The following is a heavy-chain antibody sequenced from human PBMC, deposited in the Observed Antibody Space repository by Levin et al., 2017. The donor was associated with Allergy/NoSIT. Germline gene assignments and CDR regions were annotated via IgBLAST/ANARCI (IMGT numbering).Heavy chain of an antibody. D-gene: IGHD1-26*01. J-gene: IGHJ3*02. V-gene: IGHV3-64D*06. CDR2: VGRFGATT. CDR3: VKDDDSVNYWVGAFDI. Sequence: GGSLRLSCSASGFIFTNYAMHWVRQAPGKGLEYISSVGRFGATTYYADSVKGRFTTSRDNSKNTLYLQMSSLRPEDTAVYYCVKDDDSVNYWVGAFDIWGQGTMVIVSS. CDR1: GFIFTNYA.